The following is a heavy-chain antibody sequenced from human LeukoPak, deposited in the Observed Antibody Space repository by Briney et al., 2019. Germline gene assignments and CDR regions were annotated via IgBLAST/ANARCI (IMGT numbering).Heavy chain of an antibody. CDR3: ARTPSIAARPNTKFDP. D-gene: IGHD6-6*01. CDR1: GGSFSGYY. V-gene: IGHV4-34*01. CDR2: INHSGST. Sequence: MTSETLSLTCAVYGGSFSGYYWSWIRQPPGKGLEWIGEINHSGSTNYNPSLKSRVTISVDTSKNQFSLKLSSVTAADTAVYYCARTPSIAARPNTKFDPWGQGTLVTVSS. J-gene: IGHJ5*02.